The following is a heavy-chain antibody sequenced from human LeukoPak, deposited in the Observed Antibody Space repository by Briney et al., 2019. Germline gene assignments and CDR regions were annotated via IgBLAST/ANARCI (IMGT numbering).Heavy chain of an antibody. D-gene: IGHD3-22*01. CDR3: ARDSYSSGNFDY. CDR2: IYSSGNT. CDR1: GASISSSNYY. V-gene: IGHV4-39*07. Sequence: SETLSLTCAVSGASISSSNYYWGWVRQSPGKGLEWIGNIYSSGNTYYNASLKSRVTMYIDTSKNQFSLKLSSVTAADTAVYYCARDSYSSGNFDYWGQGTLVTVSS. J-gene: IGHJ4*02.